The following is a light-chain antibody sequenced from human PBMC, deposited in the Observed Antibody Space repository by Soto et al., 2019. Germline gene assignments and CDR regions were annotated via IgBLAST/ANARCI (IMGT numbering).Light chain of an antibody. CDR2: SNN. CDR1: SSNIGSNT. CDR3: AAWDDSLNGPV. V-gene: IGLV1-44*01. J-gene: IGLJ1*01. Sequence: QSVLTQPPSASGTPGQRVTISCSGSSSNIGSNTVNWYQQLPGTAPKLLIYSNNQRPSGVPDRFSGSKSGTSAALAISGLQYEDEADYYCAAWDDSLNGPVFGTGTKLTVL.